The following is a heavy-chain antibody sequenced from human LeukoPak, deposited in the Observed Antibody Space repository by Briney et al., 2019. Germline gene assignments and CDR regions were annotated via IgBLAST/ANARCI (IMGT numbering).Heavy chain of an antibody. D-gene: IGHD1-26*01. CDR1: GFSFSNAW. J-gene: IGHJ4*02. Sequence: GSLRLSCAASGFSFSNAWMTWVRQAPGKGLEWIGEISLSGQTNFNPSLNGRVTMSLDESRNQLSLKLTSVTAADTAIYYCSRESGAFCPFGYWGQGTLVIVPP. V-gene: IGHV4-4*02. CDR2: ISLSGQT. CDR3: SRESGAFCPFGY.